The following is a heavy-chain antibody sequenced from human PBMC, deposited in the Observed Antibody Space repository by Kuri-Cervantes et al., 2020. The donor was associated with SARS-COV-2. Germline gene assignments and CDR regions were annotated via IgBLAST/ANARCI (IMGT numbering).Heavy chain of an antibody. J-gene: IGHJ4*02. D-gene: IGHD2-2*01. CDR3: ARGLRGVVPAAITVDY. CDR2: INHSGST. Sequence: SETLSLTCSVSGGAISGNYWSWIRQPPGKGLEWIGEINHSGSTNYNPSLKSRVTISVDTSKNQFSLKLSSVTAADTAVYYCARGLRGVVPAAITVDYWGQGTLVTVSS. V-gene: IGHV4-34*01. CDR1: GGAISGNY.